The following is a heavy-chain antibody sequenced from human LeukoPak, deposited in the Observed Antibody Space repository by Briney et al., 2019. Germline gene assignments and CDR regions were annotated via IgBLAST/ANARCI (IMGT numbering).Heavy chain of an antibody. CDR3: AKGGAVSSKSITMIRGTRRYFYYMDV. Sequence: GGSLRLSCGASGFTFSSYGMSWVRQAPGKGLEWVSALSDSGGSTFYADSVKGRFTISRDNSKNTLYLQMNRLRAEDTAVYYCAKGGAVSSKSITMIRGTRRYFYYMDVWGKGTTVTISS. V-gene: IGHV3-23*01. CDR2: LSDSGGST. J-gene: IGHJ6*03. D-gene: IGHD3-10*01. CDR1: GFTFSSYG.